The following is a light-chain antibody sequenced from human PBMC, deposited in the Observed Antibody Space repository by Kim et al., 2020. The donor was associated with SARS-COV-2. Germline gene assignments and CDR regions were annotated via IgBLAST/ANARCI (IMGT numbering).Light chain of an antibody. CDR2: EDD. J-gene: IGLJ3*02. CDR3: QSYDSSNQRV. Sequence: KTVTISCARSSGTIASNFVQWYQQRPGSSPTTVIYEDDQTPSGVPDRFSGSIDSSSNSASLTISRLKTEDEADYYCQSYDSSNQRVFGGGTKLTVL. V-gene: IGLV6-57*01. CDR1: SGTIASNF.